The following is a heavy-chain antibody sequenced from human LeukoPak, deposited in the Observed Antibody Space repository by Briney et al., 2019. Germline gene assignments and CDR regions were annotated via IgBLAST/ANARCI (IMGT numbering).Heavy chain of an antibody. Sequence: SETLSLTCSVSGGSVSSGNNYWNWIRQPPGKGLEWIGYMYYSGSTHYNPSLRSRVTISVDRSKNQFSLNLSSVTAADTAVYYCARGGRESPYYFEYGGQGTLVTVSS. CDR3: ARGGRESPYYFEY. V-gene: IGHV4-61*01. CDR2: MYYSGST. D-gene: IGHD3-16*01. J-gene: IGHJ4*02. CDR1: GGSVSSGNNY.